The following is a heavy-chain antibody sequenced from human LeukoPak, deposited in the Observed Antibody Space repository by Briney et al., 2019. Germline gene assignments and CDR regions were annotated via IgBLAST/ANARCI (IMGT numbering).Heavy chain of an antibody. J-gene: IGHJ5*02. CDR3: ARKWSSGWFDP. CDR1: VYSISRGYY. D-gene: IGHD6-19*01. Sequence: SETLSLTCSVSVYSISRGYYWGWIRQPPGKGLEWIGSIYHSGSTYYNPSLKSRVTISVDTSKNQFSLQLSSVTAADTAVYCCARKWSSGWFDPWGQGTLVTVSS. V-gene: IGHV4-38-2*02. CDR2: IYHSGST.